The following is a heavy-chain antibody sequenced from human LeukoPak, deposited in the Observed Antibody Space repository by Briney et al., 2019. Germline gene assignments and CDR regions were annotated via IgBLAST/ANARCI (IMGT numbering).Heavy chain of an antibody. CDR1: GGSISSSSYY. D-gene: IGHD3-3*01. Sequence: TSETLSLTCTVSGGSISSSSYYWGWIRQPPGKGLEWIGSIYYSGSTYYNPSLKSRVTISVDTSKNQFSLKLSSVTAADTAVYYCARLGSRVDFWSGYYTRGDLLVPYWGQGTLVTVSS. V-gene: IGHV4-39*01. CDR2: IYYSGST. J-gene: IGHJ4*02. CDR3: ARLGSRVDFWSGYYTRGDLLVPY.